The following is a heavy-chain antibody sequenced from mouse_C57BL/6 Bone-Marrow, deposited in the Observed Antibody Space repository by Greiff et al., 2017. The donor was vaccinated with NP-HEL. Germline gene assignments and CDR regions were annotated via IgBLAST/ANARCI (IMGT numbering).Heavy chain of an antibody. CDR3: ASQGGNYLFAY. V-gene: IGHV1-64*01. J-gene: IGHJ3*01. CDR1: GYTFTSYW. CDR2: IHPNSGST. Sequence: QVQLQQSGAELVKPGASVKLSCKASGYTFTSYWMHWVKQRPGQGLEWIGMIHPNSGSTNYNEKFKSKATLTVDKSSSTAYMQLSSLTSEDSAVYYCASQGGNYLFAYWGQGTLVTVSA. D-gene: IGHD2-1*01.